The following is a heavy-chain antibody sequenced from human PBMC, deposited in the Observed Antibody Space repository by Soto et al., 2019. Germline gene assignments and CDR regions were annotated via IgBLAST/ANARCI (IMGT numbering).Heavy chain of an antibody. CDR2: IIPMSGTA. CDR3: ARSQGGSISLEIYYYYYYGMDV. V-gene: IGHV1-69*01. D-gene: IGHD2-2*01. CDR1: GGTFSSYA. J-gene: IGHJ6*02. Sequence: QVQLVQSGAAVQKPGSSVQVSCTASGGTFSSYAISWVRQAPGHGLEWMGGIIPMSGTANYAQKFQGRVTITADESTSTAYMELSSLRSEDTAVYYCARSQGGSISLEIYYYYYYGMDVWGQGTTVTVSS.